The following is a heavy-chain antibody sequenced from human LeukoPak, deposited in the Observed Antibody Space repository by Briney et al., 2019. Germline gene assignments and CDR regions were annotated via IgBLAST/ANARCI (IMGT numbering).Heavy chain of an antibody. CDR1: GGSFSGYY. Sequence: SETLSLTCAVYGGSFSGYYWSWIRQPPGKGLEWIGEINHSGSTNYNPSLKSRVTISVDTSKNQFSLKLSSVTAADTAVYYCARGLRYFDWFPHDAFDIWGQGTVVTVSS. CDR2: INHSGST. V-gene: IGHV4-34*01. CDR3: ARGLRYFDWFPHDAFDI. J-gene: IGHJ3*02. D-gene: IGHD3-9*01.